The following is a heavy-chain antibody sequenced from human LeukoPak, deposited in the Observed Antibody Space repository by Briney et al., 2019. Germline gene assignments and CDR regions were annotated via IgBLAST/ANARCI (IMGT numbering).Heavy chain of an antibody. CDR2: IYYSGST. CDR3: ARDGGFYRPLDY. CDR1: GGSISGYY. V-gene: IGHV4-59*01. J-gene: IGHJ4*02. D-gene: IGHD3-3*01. Sequence: SETLSLTCAVTGGSISGYYWSWIRQPPGKGLEWIGYIYYSGSTNYNPSLKSRVTILVDTSKNQFSLKLSSVTAADTAVYYCARDGGFYRPLDYSGQGTLVTVSS.